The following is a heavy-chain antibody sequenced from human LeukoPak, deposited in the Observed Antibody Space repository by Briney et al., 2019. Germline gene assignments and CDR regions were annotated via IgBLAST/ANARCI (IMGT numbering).Heavy chain of an antibody. CDR3: ARVTVTGAFDI. V-gene: IGHV4-39*02. J-gene: IGHJ3*02. CDR1: GGSISSSSYY. CDR2: IYYSGST. Sequence: SETLSLTCTVSGGSISSSSYYWGWIRQPPGKGLEWIGNIYYSGSTYDNPSLKSRVTISVDTSKNQFSLKLSSVTAADTAVYYCARVTVTGAFDIWGQGTLVSVSS. D-gene: IGHD4-17*01.